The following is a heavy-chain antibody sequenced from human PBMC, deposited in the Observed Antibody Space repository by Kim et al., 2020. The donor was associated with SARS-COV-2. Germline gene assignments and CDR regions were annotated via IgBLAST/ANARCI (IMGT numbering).Heavy chain of an antibody. D-gene: IGHD6-6*01. CDR3: TTGGRPGALFYGMDV. J-gene: IGHJ6*02. CDR1: GFTFSNAW. V-gene: IGHV3-15*01. CDR2: IKSKTDGGTT. Sequence: GGSLRLSCAASGFTFSNAWMSWVRQAPGKGLEWVGRIKSKTDGGTTDYAAPVKGRFTISRDDSKNTLYLQMNSLKTEDTAVYYCTTGGRPGALFYGMDVWGQGTTVTVSS.